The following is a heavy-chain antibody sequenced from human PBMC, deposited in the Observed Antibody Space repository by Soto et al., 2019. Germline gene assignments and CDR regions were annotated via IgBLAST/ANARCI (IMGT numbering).Heavy chain of an antibody. CDR1: GFTFSSYV. CDR2: ISFDANNK. Sequence: QVQLVESGGGVVQPGRSLRLSCAASGFTFSSYVMHWVRQAPGKGLEWVAVISFDANNKYYADSVKGRFTISRDNSKNTLYLQMNALRPDDTAVYYCARVHSSVFDYWGQGTLVTVSS. J-gene: IGHJ4*02. V-gene: IGHV3-30-3*01. D-gene: IGHD6-19*01. CDR3: ARVHSSVFDY.